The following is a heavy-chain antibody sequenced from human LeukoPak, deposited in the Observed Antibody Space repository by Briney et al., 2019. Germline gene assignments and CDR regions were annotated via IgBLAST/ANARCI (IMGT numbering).Heavy chain of an antibody. Sequence: GGSLRLSCAASGFTFSSYAMSWVRQAPGKGLEWVSAISGSGGSTNYADSVKGRFTISRDNSKNTLYLQMNSLRAEDTAVYYCAKYGRPYQLLTWRYYYGMDVWGQGTTVTVSS. CDR1: GFTFSSYA. V-gene: IGHV3-23*01. CDR2: ISGSGGST. J-gene: IGHJ6*02. CDR3: AKYGRPYQLLTWRYYYGMDV. D-gene: IGHD2-2*01.